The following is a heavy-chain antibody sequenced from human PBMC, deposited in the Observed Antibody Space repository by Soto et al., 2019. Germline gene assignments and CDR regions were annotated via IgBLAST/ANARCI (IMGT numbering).Heavy chain of an antibody. CDR2: ISYDGSNK. D-gene: IGHD3-10*01. CDR3: AKDSLWFGEFSRLSYFDY. Sequence: GGSLRLSCAASGFTFSSYGMHWVRQAPGKGLEWVAVISYDGSNKYYADSVKGRFTISRDNSKNTLYLQMNSLRAEDTAVYYCAKDSLWFGEFSRLSYFDYWGQGTLVTVSS. J-gene: IGHJ4*02. CDR1: GFTFSSYG. V-gene: IGHV3-30*18.